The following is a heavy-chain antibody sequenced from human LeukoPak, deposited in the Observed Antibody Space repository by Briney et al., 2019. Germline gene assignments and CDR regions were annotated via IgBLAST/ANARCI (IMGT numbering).Heavy chain of an antibody. J-gene: IGHJ6*04. Sequence: GGSLRLPCAASGFTFSSYAMHWVRQAPGKGLEWVAVISYDGSNKYYADSVKGRFTISRDNSKNTLYLQMNSLRAEDTAVYYCARDEALAYCGGDCQTVGYYGMDVWGKGTTVTASS. CDR3: ARDEALAYCGGDCQTVGYYGMDV. D-gene: IGHD2-21*02. V-gene: IGHV3-30*04. CDR2: ISYDGSNK. CDR1: GFTFSSYA.